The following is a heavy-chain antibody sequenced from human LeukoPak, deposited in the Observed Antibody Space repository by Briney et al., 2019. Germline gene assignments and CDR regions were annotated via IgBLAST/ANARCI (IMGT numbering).Heavy chain of an antibody. V-gene: IGHV3-72*01. CDR2: TRNKVNSGTT. CDR3: SKGYSGLLIYALDV. D-gene: IGHD1-26*01. CDR1: GFSFSDHY. Sequence: PGGSLRLSCAGSGFSFSDHYIDWVRQAPGKGPEWIGRTRNKVNSGTTEYAASVKGRFSISRDDSKNSLFLQMNSLRPEDTAVYYCSKGYSGLLIYALDVWGQGTRVTVSS. J-gene: IGHJ3*01.